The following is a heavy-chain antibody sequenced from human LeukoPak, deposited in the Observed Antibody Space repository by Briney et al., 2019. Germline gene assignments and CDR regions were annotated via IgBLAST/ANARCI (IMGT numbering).Heavy chain of an antibody. Sequence: GGSLRLSCAASGFTFSTYAMNWVRQAPGEGLKWVSCITGDSAYIYYADSVKGRFTISRDNAENSMYLQMNSLRAEDTAVYYCGRVISGAIDYWGQGTLVTVSS. V-gene: IGHV3-21*01. CDR1: GFTFSTYA. CDR3: GRVISGAIDY. J-gene: IGHJ4*02. D-gene: IGHD2-15*01. CDR2: ITGDSAYI.